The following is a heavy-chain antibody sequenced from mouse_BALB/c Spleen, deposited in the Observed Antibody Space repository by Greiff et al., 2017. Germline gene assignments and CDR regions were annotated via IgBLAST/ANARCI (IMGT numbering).Heavy chain of an antibody. CDR1: GFTFSNYW. V-gene: IGHV6-6*02. Sequence: EVKLMESGGGLVQPGGSMKLSCVASGFTFSNYWMNWVRQSPEKGLEWVAEIRLKSNNYATHYAESVKGRFTISRDDSKSSVYLQMNNLRAEDTGIYYCTMTTTGFAYWGQGTLVTVSA. J-gene: IGHJ3*01. D-gene: IGHD2-4*01. CDR2: IRLKSNNYAT. CDR3: TMTTTGFAY.